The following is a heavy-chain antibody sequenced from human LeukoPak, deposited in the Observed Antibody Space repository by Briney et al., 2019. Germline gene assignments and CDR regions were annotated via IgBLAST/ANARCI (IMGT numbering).Heavy chain of an antibody. Sequence: GGSLRLSCAASGFTFSNAWMNWVRQAPGKGLEWVGRIKSKTDGGTTDYAAPVRGRFTISRDDSKNTLYLQMNSLKTEDTAVYYCSTTYYYDSSEGYWGQGTLVTVSS. J-gene: IGHJ4*02. D-gene: IGHD3-22*01. V-gene: IGHV3-15*07. CDR3: STTYYYDSSEGY. CDR2: IKSKTDGGTT. CDR1: GFTFSNAW.